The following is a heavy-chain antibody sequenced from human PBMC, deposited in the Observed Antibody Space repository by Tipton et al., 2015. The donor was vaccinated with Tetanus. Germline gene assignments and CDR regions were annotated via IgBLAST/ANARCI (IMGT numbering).Heavy chain of an antibody. D-gene: IGHD6-13*01. CDR2: ISGGGRTI. CDR3: ARLSRAAGGIEYFQV. V-gene: IGHV3-11*01. CDR1: GFSFRDFH. J-gene: IGHJ1*01. Sequence: GSLRLSCAASGFSFRDFHMSWIRQAPGKGLEWVSYISGGGRTIYNGDSVKGRFTISRDNAKNSVFLQMNSLRAEDTAVYYCARLSRAAGGIEYFQVWGPGTLVAVSS.